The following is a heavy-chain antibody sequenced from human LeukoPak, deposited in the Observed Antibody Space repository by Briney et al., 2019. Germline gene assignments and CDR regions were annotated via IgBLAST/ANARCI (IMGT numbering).Heavy chain of an antibody. CDR2: VNPSGIT. J-gene: IGHJ4*02. CDR1: GGSFSGYY. D-gene: IGHD3-3*02. Sequence: KPSETLSLTCAVYGGSFSGYYWRCIRQPPGKGLEWIGEVNPSGITNYNPSLKSRVTISQDTSKNQFSLKLSSVTAADTAVYHCVRCISYYFGYWGPGNLVTVSS. CDR3: VRCISYYFGY. V-gene: IGHV4-34*01.